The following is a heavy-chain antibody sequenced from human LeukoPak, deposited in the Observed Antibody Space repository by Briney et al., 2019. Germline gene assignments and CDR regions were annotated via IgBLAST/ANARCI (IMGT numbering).Heavy chain of an antibody. CDR1: GYSVSSGYY. D-gene: IGHD5-12*01. Sequence: PSETLSLTCTVSGYSVSSGYYWAWIRQPPGKGLEWIGSINHSGTTYYNPSLKSRVTISVDTSQSQFSLKLSSVTAADTAVYYCASLRGYSGYDADYWGQGTLVTVSS. CDR3: ASLRGYSGYDADY. V-gene: IGHV4-38-2*02. J-gene: IGHJ4*02. CDR2: INHSGTT.